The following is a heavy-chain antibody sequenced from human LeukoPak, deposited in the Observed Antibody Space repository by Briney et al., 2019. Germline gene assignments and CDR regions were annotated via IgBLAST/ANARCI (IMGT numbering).Heavy chain of an antibody. D-gene: IGHD6-13*01. CDR3: ARVQQQLVLYYFDY. CDR2: INHSGST. Sequence: SETLSLTCADYGGSFSGYYWSWIRQPPGKGLEWIGEINHSGSTNYNPSLKSRGTISVDTSKNQFSLKLSSVTAADTAVYYCARVQQQLVLYYFDYWGQGTLVTVSS. J-gene: IGHJ4*02. CDR1: GGSFSGYY. V-gene: IGHV4-34*01.